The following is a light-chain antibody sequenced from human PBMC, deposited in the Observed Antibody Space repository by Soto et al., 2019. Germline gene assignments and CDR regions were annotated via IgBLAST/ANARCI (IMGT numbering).Light chain of an antibody. J-gene: IGKJ1*01. CDR1: QTINGW. CDR3: QHYNSYSEA. V-gene: IGKV1-5*03. CDR2: KAS. Sequence: DIQMTQSPSTLSGSVGDRVTITCRASQTINGWLAWYQQKPGKAPKLLIYKASTLKSGVPSRFSGSGSGTEFTLTISSLQPDDFATYYCQHYNSYSEAFGQGTKVDIK.